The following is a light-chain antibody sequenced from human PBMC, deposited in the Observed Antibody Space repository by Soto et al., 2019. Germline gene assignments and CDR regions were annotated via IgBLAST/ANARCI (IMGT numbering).Light chain of an antibody. J-gene: IGLJ7*01. V-gene: IGLV2-14*01. CDR2: XXX. CDR3: SSYTSSNTRV. CDR1: SSDVGGYTY. Sequence: QSALTQPASVSGSPGQSITISCTGTSSDVGGYTYVSWYQQHPGKAPKLMIXXXXXXXXXXXXXXXGSKSGNTASLTISGXXXXXXXXXYCSSYTSSNTRVFGGGTQLTVL.